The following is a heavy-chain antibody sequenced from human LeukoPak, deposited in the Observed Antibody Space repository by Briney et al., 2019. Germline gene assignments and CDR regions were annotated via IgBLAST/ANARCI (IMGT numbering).Heavy chain of an antibody. V-gene: IGHV3-48*04. Sequence: PGGSLRLSCEGSGFIFSNYGMNWVRQAPGKGLEWVSYISSSGSTIYYADSVKGRFTISRDNAKNSLYLQMNSLRAEDTAVYYCARVLTYYYGSGAAYFDYWGQGTLVTVSS. CDR2: ISSSGSTI. D-gene: IGHD3-10*01. CDR3: ARVLTYYYGSGAAYFDY. J-gene: IGHJ4*02. CDR1: GFIFSNYG.